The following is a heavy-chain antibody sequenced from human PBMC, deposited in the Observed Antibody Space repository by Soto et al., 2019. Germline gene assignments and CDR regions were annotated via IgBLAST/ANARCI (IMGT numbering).Heavy chain of an antibody. CDR2: IYYAGTT. D-gene: IGHD2-15*01. Sequence: QVQLQASGPGLVKPSETLSLKCTVSDGSISPNYWTWIRQPPGKGLEWIGYIYYAGTTTYHPSLKIPVSISLDTSKNEVSLKLTSLTAADTPVYYCARLGANYQALASWGQGILVTAAS. CDR1: DGSISPNY. J-gene: IGHJ4*02. CDR3: ARLGANYQALAS. V-gene: IGHV4-59*08.